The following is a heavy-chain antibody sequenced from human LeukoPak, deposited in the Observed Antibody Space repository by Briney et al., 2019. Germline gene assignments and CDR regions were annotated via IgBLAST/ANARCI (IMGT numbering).Heavy chain of an antibody. V-gene: IGHV3-74*01. D-gene: IGHD3-9*01. Sequence: GGSLRLSCAASGFTFSSYWMHWVRQAPGKGLVWVSRINNDGSNTTYADSVKGRFTISRDNAKKTLYLQMNGLRAEDTAVYYCAVILRYLGGMDVWGQGTTVTVSS. J-gene: IGHJ6*02. CDR2: INNDGSNT. CDR1: GFTFSSYW. CDR3: AVILRYLGGMDV.